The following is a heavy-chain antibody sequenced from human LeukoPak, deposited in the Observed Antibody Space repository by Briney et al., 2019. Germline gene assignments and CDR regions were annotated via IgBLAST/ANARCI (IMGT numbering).Heavy chain of an antibody. CDR1: GFTFSGSA. CDR3: TRPSLRMKSDYYGMDV. D-gene: IGHD4-17*01. Sequence: PGGSLRLSCAASGFTFSGSAMHWVRQASGKGLEWVGRIRSKANSYATAYAASVKGRFTISRDDSKNTAYLQMNSLKTEDTAVYYCTRPSLRMKSDYYGMDVWGQGTTVTVSS. V-gene: IGHV3-73*01. J-gene: IGHJ6*02. CDR2: IRSKANSYAT.